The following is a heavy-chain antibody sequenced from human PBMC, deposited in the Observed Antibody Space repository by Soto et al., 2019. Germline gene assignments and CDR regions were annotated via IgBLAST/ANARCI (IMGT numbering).Heavy chain of an antibody. CDR3: ASDLVGASDPYGLDV. CDR2: IWHDGNNK. CDR1: GFTFSNYG. Sequence: GGSLRLSCAASGFTFSNYGMHWVRQAPGKGLEWVAIIWHDGNNKYYADSVRGRFIISRDNSKNRLYLQMNSLRAGDTAAYYCASDLVGASDPYGLDVWGQGTPVTVSS. J-gene: IGHJ6*02. D-gene: IGHD1-26*01. V-gene: IGHV3-33*01.